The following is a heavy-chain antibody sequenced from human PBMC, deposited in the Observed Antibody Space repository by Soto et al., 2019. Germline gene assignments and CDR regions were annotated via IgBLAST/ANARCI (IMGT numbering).Heavy chain of an antibody. V-gene: IGHV1-46*04. D-gene: IGHD1-26*01. Sequence: VQSGAEVKKPGAPLKVSCKAHENSFTGHWVPGVRPAPGQGLEWMGVINPGGRTTVYAQRLQGSVTMTRDTSTNTLYMELGSLRSDDTAVYYFAIDHSRNDEGWWLDPWGQGTLVTVSS. CDR3: AIDHSRNDEGWWLDP. CDR1: ENSFTGHW. CDR2: INPGGRTT. J-gene: IGHJ5*02.